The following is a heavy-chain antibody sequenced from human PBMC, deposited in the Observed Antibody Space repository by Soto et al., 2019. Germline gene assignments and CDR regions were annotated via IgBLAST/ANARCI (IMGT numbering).Heavy chain of an antibody. J-gene: IGHJ5*02. V-gene: IGHV4-59*08. CDR1: GGSISSYY. CDR2: IYYSGST. D-gene: IGHD2-15*01. CDR3: ARRRGGRDNNWFDP. Sequence: SETLSLTCTVSGGSISSYYSSWIRQPPGKGLEWIGYIYYSGSTNYNPSLKSRVTISVDTSKNQFSLKLSSVTAADTAVYYCARRRGGRDNNWFDPWGQGTLVTVS.